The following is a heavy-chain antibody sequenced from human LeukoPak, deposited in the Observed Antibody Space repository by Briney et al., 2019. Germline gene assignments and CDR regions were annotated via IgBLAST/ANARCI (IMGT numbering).Heavy chain of an antibody. CDR1: GGSFSGYY. D-gene: IGHD2-2*01. J-gene: IGHJ6*02. V-gene: IGHV4-34*01. CDR3: ASGDVVVPADTDITNSMDV. Sequence: SETLSLTCAVYGGSFSGYYWSWIRQPPGKGLEWLGEINHSGSTNYNPSLKGRATISVDTSKNQFSLKLSSVTAADTAVYYCASGDVVVPADTDITNSMDVWGQGTTVTVSS. CDR2: INHSGST.